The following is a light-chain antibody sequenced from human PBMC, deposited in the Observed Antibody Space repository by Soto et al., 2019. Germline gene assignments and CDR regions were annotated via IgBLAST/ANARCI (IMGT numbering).Light chain of an antibody. CDR1: QSVFSS. CDR3: QQYNNWPRT. Sequence: EIVLTQSPGTLSLSPGDRATLSCRASQSVFSSLAWYQQKPGQAPRLLIYGAATRATGIPARFSGSGSGTEFTLTISSLQSEDFAVYYCQQYNNWPRTFGQGTKVDIK. CDR2: GAA. V-gene: IGKV3-15*01. J-gene: IGKJ1*01.